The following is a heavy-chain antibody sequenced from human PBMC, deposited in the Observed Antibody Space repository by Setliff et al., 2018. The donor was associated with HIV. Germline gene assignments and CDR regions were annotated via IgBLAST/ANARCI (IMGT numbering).Heavy chain of an antibody. CDR2: ISSTGTTT. D-gene: IGHD3-10*01. V-gene: IGHV3-48*04. J-gene: IGHJ6*03. CDR3: ARDDHGALMGVIIRYYYMDV. CDR1: GFIFSNYR. Sequence: GGSLRLSCVGSGFIFSNYRMNWVRQAPGKGLEWIAYISSTGTTTYYADSVKGRFTISRDNAKNSLYLQMNSLRAEDTAVYYCARDDHGALMGVIIRYYYMDVWGKGTTVTVSS.